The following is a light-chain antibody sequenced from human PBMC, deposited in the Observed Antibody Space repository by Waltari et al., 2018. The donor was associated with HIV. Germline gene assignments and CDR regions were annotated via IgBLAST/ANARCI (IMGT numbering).Light chain of an antibody. CDR3: QHYGSSPQVT. CDR2: GAT. V-gene: IGKV3-20*01. CDR1: QSVISSH. J-gene: IGKJ4*01. Sequence: EIVLTQSPGTLYLSPGERATLSCGASQSVISSHLAWYQQQPGQAPRLLIYGATSRATGIPDRFSGSGSATDFTLSISRLEPEDFAMYYCQHYGSSPQVTFGGGTKVEIK.